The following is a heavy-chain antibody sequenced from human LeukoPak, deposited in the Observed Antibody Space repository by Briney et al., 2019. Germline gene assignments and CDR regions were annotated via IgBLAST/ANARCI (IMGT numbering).Heavy chain of an antibody. CDR1: GGSIFSGGYS. CDR2: IYLSGSA. J-gene: IGHJ5*02. CDR3: AKVQRGYNYGSGRFDP. V-gene: IGHV4-30-2*01. Sequence: PSQTLSLTCAVSGGSIFSGGYSWSWIRQPPGKGLEWIGYIYLSGSAYYNPSLKCRVTISIDTSKNQFSLNLTSVTAADTAVYYCAKVQRGYNYGSGRFDPWGQGTLVTVSS. D-gene: IGHD5-18*01.